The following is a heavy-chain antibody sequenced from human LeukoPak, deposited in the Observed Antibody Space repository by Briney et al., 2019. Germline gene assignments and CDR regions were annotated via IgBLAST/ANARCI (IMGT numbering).Heavy chain of an antibody. Sequence: ASVKVSCKASGYTFTSYDINWVRQATGQGLEWMGWMNPNSGNTGYAQKFQGRVTMTRNTSISTAYMELSSLRSEDTAVYYCARDYPYSGSYYDQSLYFQHWGQGTLVTVSS. CDR1: GYTFTSYD. CDR2: MNPNSGNT. J-gene: IGHJ1*01. V-gene: IGHV1-8*01. CDR3: ARDYPYSGSYYDQSLYFQH. D-gene: IGHD1-26*01.